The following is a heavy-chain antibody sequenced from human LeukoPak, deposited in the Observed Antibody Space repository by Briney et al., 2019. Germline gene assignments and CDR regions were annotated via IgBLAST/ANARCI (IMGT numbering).Heavy chain of an antibody. V-gene: IGHV3-23*01. D-gene: IGHD3-22*01. CDR2: ISCSGGST. CDR3: AKDLGYYDSSGSFNNWFDP. J-gene: IGHJ5*02. Sequence: GGSLRLSRAASGLTFSSYAMSWVRQAPGKGPEWDSAISCSGGSTYYAVPVKGRFTISRDNSKNTLYLQMNSLRAEDTAVYYCAKDLGYYDSSGSFNNWFDPWGQGTLVTVSS. CDR1: GLTFSSYA.